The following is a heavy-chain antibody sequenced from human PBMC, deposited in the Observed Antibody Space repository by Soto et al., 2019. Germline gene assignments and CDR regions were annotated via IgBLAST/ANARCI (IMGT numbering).Heavy chain of an antibody. D-gene: IGHD3-10*01. V-gene: IGHV3-7*05. J-gene: IGHJ6*02. Sequence: GGSLRLSCAASGFTFSTYWMSWARQAPGKGLEWVANIDQDGSEEHYVDSVRGRFTISRDNANNSLFLELNSLRAEDTAVYFCARDPYNHDDYGYGMDVWGQGTTVTVSS. CDR2: IDQDGSEE. CDR1: GFTFSTYW. CDR3: ARDPYNHDDYGYGMDV.